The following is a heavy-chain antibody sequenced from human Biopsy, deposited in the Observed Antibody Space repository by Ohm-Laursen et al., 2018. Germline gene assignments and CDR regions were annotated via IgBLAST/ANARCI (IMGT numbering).Heavy chain of an antibody. CDR2: LSGSGGST. CDR1: GFTLSSYG. CDR3: AKTFHGSSFLYDY. Sequence: SLRLSCTASGFTLSSYGMSWVRQAPGKGLEWVSVLSGSGGSTYYADSVKGRFTISRDNSKNTLYLQMNSLTAEDTAVYYCAKTFHGSSFLYDYWGQGTLVTVSS. J-gene: IGHJ4*02. V-gene: IGHV3-23*01. D-gene: IGHD2-15*01.